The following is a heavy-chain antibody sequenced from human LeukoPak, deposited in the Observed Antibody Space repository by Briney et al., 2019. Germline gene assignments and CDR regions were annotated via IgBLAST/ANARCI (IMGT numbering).Heavy chain of an antibody. Sequence: GGSLRLSCAASGFTFGSYAMSWVRQAPGKGLEWVSAISGSGGSTYYADSVKGRFTISRDNSKNTLYLQMNSLRAEDTAVYYCAKVELRYFDWLSAGGAFDIWGQGTMVTVSS. D-gene: IGHD3-9*01. CDR2: ISGSGGST. J-gene: IGHJ3*02. CDR3: AKVELRYFDWLSAGGAFDI. CDR1: GFTFGSYA. V-gene: IGHV3-23*01.